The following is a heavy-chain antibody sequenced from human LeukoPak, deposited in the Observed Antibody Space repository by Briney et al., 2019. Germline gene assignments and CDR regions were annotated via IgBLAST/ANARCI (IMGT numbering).Heavy chain of an antibody. CDR3: GAGSSAYYHYFDY. J-gene: IGHJ4*02. Sequence: SETLSLTCAVYGGSFSGYYWSWIRQPPGKGLEWIGEINHSGSTNYNPSLKSRVTISVDTSKNQFSLKLSSVTAADTAVYYCGAGSSAYYHYFDYWGQGTLVTVSS. CDR2: INHSGST. D-gene: IGHD3-22*01. V-gene: IGHV4-34*01. CDR1: GGSFSGYY.